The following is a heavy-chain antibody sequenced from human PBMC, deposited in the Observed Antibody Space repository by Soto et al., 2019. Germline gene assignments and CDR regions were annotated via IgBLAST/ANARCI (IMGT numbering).Heavy chain of an antibody. D-gene: IGHD3-3*01. CDR3: AADQITIPWAYYYGMDV. CDR1: GFTFTSSA. J-gene: IGHJ6*02. CDR2: IVVGSGNT. V-gene: IGHV1-58*01. Sequence: GASVKVSCKASGFTFTSSAVQWVRQARGQRLEWIGWIVVGSGNTNYAQKFQERVAITRDMSTSTAYMELSSLRSEDTAVYYCAADQITIPWAYYYGMDVWGQGTTVTVSS.